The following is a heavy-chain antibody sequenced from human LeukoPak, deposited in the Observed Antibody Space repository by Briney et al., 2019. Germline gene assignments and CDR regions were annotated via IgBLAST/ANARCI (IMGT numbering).Heavy chain of an antibody. J-gene: IGHJ4*02. CDR3: AKVGDSSGYYNPYFDY. CDR2: ISWNSGSI. CDR1: GFTFDDYA. D-gene: IGHD3-22*01. V-gene: IGHV3-9*01. Sequence: PGGSLRLSCAASGFTFDDYAMRWVRQAPGKGLEWVSGISWNSGSIGYADSVKGRFTISRDNAKNSLYLQMNSLRAEDTALYYCAKVGDSSGYYNPYFDYWGQGTLVTVSS.